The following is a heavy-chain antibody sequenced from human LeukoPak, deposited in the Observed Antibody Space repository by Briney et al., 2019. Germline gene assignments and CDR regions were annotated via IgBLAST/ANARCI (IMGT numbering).Heavy chain of an antibody. CDR1: GYTFTGYY. CDR3: ARGQRGWSSDI. D-gene: IGHD6-19*01. V-gene: IGHV1-8*02. J-gene: IGHJ4*02. Sequence: GASVKVSCKASGYTFTGYYMHWVRQATGQGLEWMGWMNPNSGNTGYTQKFQGRVTMTRNTSISTAYMELSSLRSEDTAVYYCARGQRGWSSDIWGQGTLVTVSS. CDR2: MNPNSGNT.